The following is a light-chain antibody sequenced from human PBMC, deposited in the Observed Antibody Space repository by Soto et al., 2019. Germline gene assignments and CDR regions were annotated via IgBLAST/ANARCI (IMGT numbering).Light chain of an antibody. Sequence: DIQMTQSPSSLSASVGDRVTITCRASQGISNYLAWYQQKPGKGPKFLIYAASTLQSGVPSRFSGSGSGTDFSLTITSLQPEDVATYYCQKYNRAPWTFGQGNNVEIK. V-gene: IGKV1-27*01. J-gene: IGKJ1*01. CDR3: QKYNRAPWT. CDR1: QGISNY. CDR2: AAS.